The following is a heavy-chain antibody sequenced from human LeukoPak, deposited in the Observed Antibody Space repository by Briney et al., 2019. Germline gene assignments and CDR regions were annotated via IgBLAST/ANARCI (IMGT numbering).Heavy chain of an antibody. D-gene: IGHD3-22*01. Sequence: PGGSLRLSCEGSAFIFSGHWMNWVRQTPGKGLEWVASIKEDGSERQYVDSVKGRFSISRDNTKGSLFLQLNSLRAEDTAVYYCARAGYPYYYDSSGYYFFDYWGQGTLVTVSS. CDR1: AFIFSGHW. V-gene: IGHV3-7*03. CDR2: IKEDGSER. CDR3: ARAGYPYYYDSSGYYFFDY. J-gene: IGHJ4*02.